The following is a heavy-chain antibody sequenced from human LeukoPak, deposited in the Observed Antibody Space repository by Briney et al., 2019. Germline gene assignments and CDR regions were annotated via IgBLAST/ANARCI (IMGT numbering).Heavy chain of an antibody. Sequence: SETLSLTCTVSGGSISSYYWGWIRQPPGRGLEWIGSIYYSGSTYYNPSLKSRVTISVDTSKNQFSLKLSSVTAADTAVYYCARHAPYSSSWGPFDYWGQGTLVTVSS. D-gene: IGHD6-13*01. V-gene: IGHV4-39*01. J-gene: IGHJ4*02. CDR3: ARHAPYSSSWGPFDY. CDR1: GGSISSYY. CDR2: IYYSGST.